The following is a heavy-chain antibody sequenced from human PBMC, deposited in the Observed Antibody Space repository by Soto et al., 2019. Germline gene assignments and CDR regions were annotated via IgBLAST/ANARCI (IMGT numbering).Heavy chain of an antibody. CDR1: GFTFKNYD. CDR2: ISGSGAIT. D-gene: IGHD3-9*01. CDR3: AKDRQFRSYYESAGHYNN. V-gene: IGHV3-23*01. Sequence: EVQLLESGGGLVQPGGSLRLSCVASGFTFKNYDMRWVRQAPGKGLEWVSGISGSGAITYYADSVRGRFTISRDNSKNTLYLALNSLGGEDTAIYYCAKDRQFRSYYESAGHYNNWGQGTLVTVSS. J-gene: IGHJ4*02.